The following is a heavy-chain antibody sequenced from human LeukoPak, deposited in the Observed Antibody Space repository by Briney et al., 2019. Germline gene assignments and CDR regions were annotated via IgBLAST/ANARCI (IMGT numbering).Heavy chain of an antibody. J-gene: IGHJ4*02. CDR1: GLPIADFA. V-gene: IGHV3-43*02. CDR3: AKESGKFDY. Sequence: PGGSLRLSCVASGLPIADFAMHWVRQAPGKGLEWVSLISGDGVSTFYADSVKGRFSISRVNSKNSLYLEMNSLRTEDAAMYYCAKESGKFDYWGQGTLVAVSS. CDR2: ISGDGVST.